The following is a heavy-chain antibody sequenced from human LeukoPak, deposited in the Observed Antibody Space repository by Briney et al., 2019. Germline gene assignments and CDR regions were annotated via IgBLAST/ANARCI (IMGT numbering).Heavy chain of an antibody. Sequence: ASVKVSCKASGYTFTSYGISWVRQAPGQGLEWMGWISAYNGNTNYAQKLQGRVTMTTDTSTSTVYMELRSLRSDDTAVYYCARDRHDYVWFLWGQGTLVTVSS. CDR3: ARDRHDYVWFL. CDR2: ISAYNGNT. V-gene: IGHV1-18*01. J-gene: IGHJ4*02. D-gene: IGHD3-16*01. CDR1: GYTFTSYG.